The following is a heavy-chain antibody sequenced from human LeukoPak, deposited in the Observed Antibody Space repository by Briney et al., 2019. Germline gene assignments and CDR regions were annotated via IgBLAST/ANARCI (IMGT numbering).Heavy chain of an antibody. Sequence: SVKVSCKASGGTFSSYAISWVRQAPGQGLEWMGGIIPIFGTANYAQKFQGRVTITTDESTSTAYMELSSLRSEDTAVYYCATDSGSLGTFDYWGQGTLVTVSS. D-gene: IGHD1-26*01. CDR1: GGTFSSYA. J-gene: IGHJ4*02. CDR3: ATDSGSLGTFDY. V-gene: IGHV1-69*05. CDR2: IIPIFGTA.